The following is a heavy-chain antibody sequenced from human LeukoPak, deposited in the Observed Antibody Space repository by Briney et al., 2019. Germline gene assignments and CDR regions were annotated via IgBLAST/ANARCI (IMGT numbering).Heavy chain of an antibody. CDR3: ARDSTSYSSGWPDY. CDR1: GYTFTSYG. J-gene: IGHJ4*02. D-gene: IGHD6-19*01. CDR2: ISPYNSNT. V-gene: IGHV1-18*01. Sequence: ASVKVSCKASGYTFTSYGISWVRQAPGQGLEWMGWISPYNSNTYYAQNLQGRVTMTTDTSTSTAYMELRSLRSDDTAVYYCARDSTSYSSGWPDYWGQGTLVTVSS.